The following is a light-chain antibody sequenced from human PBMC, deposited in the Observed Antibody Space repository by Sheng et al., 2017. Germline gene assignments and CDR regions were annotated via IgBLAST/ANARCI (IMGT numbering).Light chain of an antibody. J-gene: IGKJ4*01. V-gene: IGKV3-11*01. CDR3: QQRSNWPLT. CDR1: QSIIRY. CDR2: MHP. Sequence: EIVLTQSPATLSLSPGGVEPPSPGRASQSIIRYLAWYQQKPGQLPGSSSMMHPTGPLASQPGSSGXGSGTDFTLTISSLESEDFAVYYCQQRSNWPLTFGGGTKVEI.